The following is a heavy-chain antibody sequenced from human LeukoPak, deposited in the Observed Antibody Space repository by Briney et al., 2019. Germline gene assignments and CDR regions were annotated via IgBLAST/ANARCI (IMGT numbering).Heavy chain of an antibody. CDR3: AIDPNWGTHS. D-gene: IGHD7-27*01. CDR1: GFTFSAYT. V-gene: IGHV3-23*01. CDR2: IGNNGGGI. Sequence: PGGSLRISCAASGFTFSAYTMYWVRHPPGKRLEWVSIIGNNGGGIHYADSVEGRFTISRDNSKNALYLQMNSLRVEDTAVYYCAIDPNWGTHSWGQGVLVIVAS. J-gene: IGHJ4*02.